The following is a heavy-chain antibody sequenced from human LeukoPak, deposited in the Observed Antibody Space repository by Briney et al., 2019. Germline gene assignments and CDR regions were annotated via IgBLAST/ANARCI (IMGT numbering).Heavy chain of an antibody. CDR2: IYYSGST. V-gene: IGHV4-39*01. D-gene: IGHD3-3*01. J-gene: IGHJ3*02. Sequence: PSETLSLTCTVSGGSISSSSYYWGWIRQPPGKGLEWIGSIYYSGSTYYNPSLKSRVTISVDTSQNQFSLKLSSVTAADTAVYYCARLEFRYYDFWSGYLGYAFDIWGQGTMVTVSS. CDR3: ARLEFRYYDFWSGYLGYAFDI. CDR1: GGSISSSSYY.